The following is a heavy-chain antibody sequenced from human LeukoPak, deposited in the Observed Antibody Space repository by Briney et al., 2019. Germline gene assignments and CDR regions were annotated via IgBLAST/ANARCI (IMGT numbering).Heavy chain of an antibody. CDR2: IYYSGTT. CDR1: GGPISSSSYY. Sequence: SETLSLTCTVSGGPISSSSYYWGWIRQPPGKGLEWIGSIYYSGTTYYNPSLKSRVTISIDSSKNQFSLRLSSVTAADTAVYYCARLIRMTIFGVVISPFDYRGQGHLVTVSS. V-gene: IGHV4-39*01. D-gene: IGHD3-3*01. CDR3: ARLIRMTIFGVVISPFDY. J-gene: IGHJ4*02.